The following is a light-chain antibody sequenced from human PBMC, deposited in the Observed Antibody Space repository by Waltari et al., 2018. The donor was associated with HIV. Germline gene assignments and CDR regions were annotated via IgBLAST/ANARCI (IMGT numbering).Light chain of an antibody. CDR3: QQTYSTSPT. Sequence: DIQMTQSPSSLSASVGDRVTITCRASQSISIYLNWYQQKPGKAPKLLIYAASSLQSGVPSRFSGSGSGTDFTLTISSLQPEYCATYYCQQTYSTSPTFGGGTKVEIK. CDR2: AAS. V-gene: IGKV1-39*01. J-gene: IGKJ4*01. CDR1: QSISIY.